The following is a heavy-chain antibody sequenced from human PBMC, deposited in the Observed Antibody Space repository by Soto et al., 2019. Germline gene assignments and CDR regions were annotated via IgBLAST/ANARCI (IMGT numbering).Heavy chain of an antibody. D-gene: IGHD6-13*01. J-gene: IGHJ6*02. V-gene: IGHV3-21*01. CDR1: GFTFSSYS. CDR2: ISSSSSYI. Sequence: LRRSCAASGFTFSSYSMNWVRQAPGKGLEWVASISSSSSYIYYADSVKGRFTISRDKAKNSLFLQMSSLRAGDSALYYCARHQGPAAGNYGMDAWGQGTTVTVSS. CDR3: ARHQGPAAGNYGMDA.